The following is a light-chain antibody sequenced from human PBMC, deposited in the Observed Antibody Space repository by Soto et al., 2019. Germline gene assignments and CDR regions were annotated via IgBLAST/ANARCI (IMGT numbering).Light chain of an antibody. J-gene: IGLJ1*01. CDR3: CSYTSSNTRQIV. Sequence: QSVLTQPASVSGSPGQSITISCTGTSSDVGGYNYVSWYQQHPGKAPKFMIYDVSNRPSGVSNRFSGSKSGNTASQTISGLQAEDEADYYCCSYTSSNTRQIVFGTGTKVTV. V-gene: IGLV2-14*01. CDR1: SSDVGGYNY. CDR2: DVS.